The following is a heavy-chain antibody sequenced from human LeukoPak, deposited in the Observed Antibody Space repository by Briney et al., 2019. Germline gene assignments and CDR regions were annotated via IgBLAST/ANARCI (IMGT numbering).Heavy chain of an antibody. V-gene: IGHV3-7*01. Sequence: PGGSLRLSCAASGFTFSTYAMTWVRQAPGRGLEWVANINRDGTVQWYADSVKGRFTVSRDNAKNSVYLQMNSARAEDTAVYYCAREGGVADYWGQGTLVTVSS. CDR2: INRDGTVQ. D-gene: IGHD3-16*01. CDR3: AREGGVADY. CDR1: GFTFSTYA. J-gene: IGHJ4*02.